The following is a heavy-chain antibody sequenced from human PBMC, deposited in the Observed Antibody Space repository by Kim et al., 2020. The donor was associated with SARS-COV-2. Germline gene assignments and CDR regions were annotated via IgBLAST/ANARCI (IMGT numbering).Heavy chain of an antibody. J-gene: IGHJ4*02. V-gene: IGHV1-69*13. CDR2: IIPIFGTA. D-gene: IGHD3-22*01. Sequence: SVKVSCKASGGTFSSYAISWVRQAPGQGLEWMGGIIPIFGTANYAQKFQGRVTITADESTSTAYMELSSLRSEDTAVYYCARRAPSQDSSGYYYMDWGQGTLVTVSS. CDR1: GGTFSSYA. CDR3: ARRAPSQDSSGYYYMD.